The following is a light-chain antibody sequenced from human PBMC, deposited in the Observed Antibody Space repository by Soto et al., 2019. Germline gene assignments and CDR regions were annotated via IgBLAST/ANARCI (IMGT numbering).Light chain of an antibody. CDR3: MQALQTPLT. J-gene: IGKJ4*01. CDR2: MGS. Sequence: DIVMTQSPLSLPVTPGEPASITCRSSQSLLHSDGYNYLDWFLQKPGQSPQLVIYMGSNRASGVPDRFSGSGSGTDFTLRISRVEAEDVGIYYCMQALQTPLTFGGGTKVEIK. CDR1: QSLLHSDGYNY. V-gene: IGKV2-28*01.